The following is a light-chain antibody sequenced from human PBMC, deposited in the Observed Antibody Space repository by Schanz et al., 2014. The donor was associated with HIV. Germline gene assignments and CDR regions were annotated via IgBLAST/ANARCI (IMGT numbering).Light chain of an antibody. V-gene: IGKV3D-15*01. CDR2: SAS. CDR1: QTVSSN. J-gene: IGKJ5*01. Sequence: EIVLTQSPVILSLSPGERATLSCRASQTVSSNSLGWYQQKRGQVPRLLIYSASRRANGIPDRFSGSGSGTDFTITISSLQSEDFAVYYCQQYNDWPPITFRQGTRLEIK. CDR3: QQYNDWPPIT.